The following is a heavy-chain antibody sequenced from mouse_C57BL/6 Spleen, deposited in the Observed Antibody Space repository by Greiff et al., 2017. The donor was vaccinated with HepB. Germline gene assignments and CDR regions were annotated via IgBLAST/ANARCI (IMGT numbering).Heavy chain of an antibody. V-gene: IGHV10-1*01. CDR1: GFSFNTYA. J-gene: IGHJ4*01. Sequence: EVQVVESGGGLVQPKGSLKLSCAASGFSFNTYAMNWVRQAPGKGLEWVARIRSKSNNYATYYADSVKDRFTISRDDSESMLYLQMNNLKTEDTAMYYCVRSKDYAMDYWGQGTSVTVSS. CDR3: VRSKDYAMDY. CDR2: IRSKSNNYAT.